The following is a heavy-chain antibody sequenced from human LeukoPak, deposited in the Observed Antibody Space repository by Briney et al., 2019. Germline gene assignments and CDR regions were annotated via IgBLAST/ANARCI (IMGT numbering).Heavy chain of an antibody. CDR1: GGSISSYY. CDR2: IYYSGST. J-gene: IGHJ4*02. V-gene: IGHV4-59*08. D-gene: IGHD3-3*01. CDR3: ASSRLRFLEWFRYYFDY. Sequence: PSETLSLTCTVSGGSISSYYWSWIRQPPGKGLEWIGYIYYSGSTNYNPSLKSRVTISVDTSKNQFSLKLSSVTAADTAVYYCASSRLRFLEWFRYYFDYWGQGILVTVSS.